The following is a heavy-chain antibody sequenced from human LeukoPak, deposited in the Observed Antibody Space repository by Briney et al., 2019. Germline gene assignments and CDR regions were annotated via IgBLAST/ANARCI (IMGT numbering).Heavy chain of an antibody. V-gene: IGHV3-7*01. CDR3: VREVHFYDDSAMEGGFDI. D-gene: IGHD3-3*02. J-gene: IGHJ3*02. CDR2: IKEDGSET. CDR1: GFIFKKYW. Sequence: RGSLRLSCAASGFIFKKYWMNWVRQVPGKGLECLANIKEDGSETYYADSVKGRFTVSRDNAKNSLHLQMNGLRAEDTAVYYCVREVHFYDDSAMEGGFDIWGHGTVVTVSS.